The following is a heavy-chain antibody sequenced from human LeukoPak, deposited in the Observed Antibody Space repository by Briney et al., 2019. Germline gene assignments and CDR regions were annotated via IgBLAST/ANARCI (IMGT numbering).Heavy chain of an antibody. J-gene: IGHJ4*02. CDR1: GFIFGDYA. V-gene: IGHV3-49*03. CDR2: IRSKADGGTT. Sequence: PGGSLRLSCTASGFIFGDYAMSWFRQAPGKGLEWVGFIRSKADGGTTEYAASVKGRFTISRDDSKNIAYLQINSLKTEDTAVYYCARDRSSSWYYYFDYWGQGTLVTVSS. D-gene: IGHD6-13*01. CDR3: ARDRSSSWYYYFDY.